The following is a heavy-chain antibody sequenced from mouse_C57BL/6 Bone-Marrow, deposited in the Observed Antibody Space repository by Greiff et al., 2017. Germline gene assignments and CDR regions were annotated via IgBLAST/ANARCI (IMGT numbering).Heavy chain of an antibody. J-gene: IGHJ1*03. CDR3: ARIPYGSSPYWYFDV. D-gene: IGHD1-1*01. CDR2: ISSGSSTI. Sequence: EVMLVESGGGLVKPGGSLKLSCAASGFTFSDYGMHWVRQAPEKGLEWVAYISSGSSTIDYADTVKGRFTISRDNAKNTLFLQMTSLRSEDTAMYYCARIPYGSSPYWYFDVWGTGTTVTVSS. CDR1: GFTFSDYG. V-gene: IGHV5-17*01.